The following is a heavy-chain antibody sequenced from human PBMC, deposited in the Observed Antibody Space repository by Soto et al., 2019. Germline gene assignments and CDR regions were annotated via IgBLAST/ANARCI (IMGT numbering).Heavy chain of an antibody. CDR1: GFTFSSYG. CDR2: IWYDGSNK. V-gene: IGHV3-33*01. J-gene: IGHJ4*02. CDR3: ARGGQWLVDFASFDY. D-gene: IGHD6-19*01. Sequence: GGSLRLSCAASGFTFSSYGMHWVRQAPGKGLEWVAVIWYDGSNKYYADSVKGRFTISRDNSKNTLYLQMNSLRAEDTAVYYCARGGQWLVDFASFDYWGQGTLVTVSS.